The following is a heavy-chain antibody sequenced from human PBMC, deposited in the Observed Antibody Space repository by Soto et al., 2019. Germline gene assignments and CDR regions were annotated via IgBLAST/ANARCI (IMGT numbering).Heavy chain of an antibody. CDR3: AKSYNSGWYIHFDF. Sequence: QVQLVESGGGVGQPGRSLRLSCVVSGFTFSSYAMHWVRQAPGKGLEWVAVISHDGSNKYYAESVKGRFTISRDNSKNTLSLQMSSLRAEDTAVYYCAKSYNSGWYIHFDFWGQGTLVTVSS. D-gene: IGHD6-19*01. V-gene: IGHV3-30*18. CDR1: GFTFSSYA. CDR2: ISHDGSNK. J-gene: IGHJ4*02.